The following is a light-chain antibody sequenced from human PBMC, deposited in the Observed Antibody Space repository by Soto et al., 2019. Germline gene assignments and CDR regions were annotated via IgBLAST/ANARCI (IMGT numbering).Light chain of an antibody. Sequence: EIVLTQSPGTLSLSPGERATLSCRASQSVSVNSLAWYQQKGGQAPRLLIYAASTRATGVSDRFSGTGSGTDFALTISRLETDDSAVYYCQQDGGSPFTFGPGNKVDIK. J-gene: IGKJ3*01. CDR3: QQDGGSPFT. CDR1: QSVSVNS. V-gene: IGKV3-20*01. CDR2: AAS.